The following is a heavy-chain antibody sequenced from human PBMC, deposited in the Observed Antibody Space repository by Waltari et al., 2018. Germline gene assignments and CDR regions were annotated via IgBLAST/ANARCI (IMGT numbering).Heavy chain of an antibody. D-gene: IGHD3-10*01. J-gene: IGHJ6*02. CDR3: ARDVGFDGSGSYYNVGGMDV. CDR1: GGTFSSYA. CDR2: IIPIFGTA. V-gene: IGHV1-69*13. Sequence: QVQLVQSGAEVKKPGSSVKVSCKASGGTFSSYAISWVRQAPGPGLEWMGGIIPIFGTANYAQKFQGRVTITADESTSTAYMELSSLRSEDTAVYYCARDVGFDGSGSYYNVGGMDVWGQGTTVTVSS.